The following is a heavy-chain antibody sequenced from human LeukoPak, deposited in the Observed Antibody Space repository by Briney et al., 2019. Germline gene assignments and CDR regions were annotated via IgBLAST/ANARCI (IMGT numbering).Heavy chain of an antibody. CDR3: ARDRGSSPDYFDY. J-gene: IGHJ4*02. CDR1: GDSISSYH. CDR2: IYYSGIT. Sequence: SETLSLTCTVCGDSISSYHWSWIRQPPGKGLEWIGYIYYSGITHYYPSLKSRVTISLDTSKNQFSLKLSSVTAADTAVYYCARDRGSSPDYFDYWGQGTLVTVSS. D-gene: IGHD6-6*01. V-gene: IGHV4-59*01.